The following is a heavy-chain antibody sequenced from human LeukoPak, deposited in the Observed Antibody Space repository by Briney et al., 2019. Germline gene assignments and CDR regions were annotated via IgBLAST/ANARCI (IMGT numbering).Heavy chain of an antibody. J-gene: IGHJ4*02. CDR3: AREKFSSGWSFDY. Sequence: GGSLRLSCAASGFTVSSNYMSWVRQAPGKGLEWVSVIYSGGSTYYADSVKGRFTISRDNSKNTLYLQMNSLRAEDTAVYYCAREKFSSGWSFDYWGQGTLVTVSS. CDR2: IYSGGST. V-gene: IGHV3-66*01. D-gene: IGHD6-19*01. CDR1: GFTVSSNY.